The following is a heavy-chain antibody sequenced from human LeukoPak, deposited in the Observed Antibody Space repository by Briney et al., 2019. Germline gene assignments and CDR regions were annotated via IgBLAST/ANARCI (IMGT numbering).Heavy chain of an antibody. CDR1: GGTFDSYA. J-gene: IGHJ4*02. CDR3: ARHSGYHSTMYLDY. D-gene: IGHD3-22*01. Sequence: SVKVSCKTSGGTFDSYAISWVRQAPGQGPEWMGGITAIFRTTNYAQKFQGRVTITADESMSTVYMELSSLRSEDTAVYYCARHSGYHSTMYLDYWGQGTLVTVSS. V-gene: IGHV1-69*13. CDR2: ITAIFRTT.